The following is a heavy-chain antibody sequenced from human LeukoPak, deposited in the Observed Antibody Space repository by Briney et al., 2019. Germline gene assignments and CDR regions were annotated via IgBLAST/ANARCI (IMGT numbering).Heavy chain of an antibody. CDR3: ARGRGGKYCSGGSCYSYDYYYYYMDV. J-gene: IGHJ6*03. CDR1: GYTFTSYG. Sequence: ASVKVSCKASGYTFTSYGISWVRQAPGQGLEWMGWISAYNGNTNYAQKLQGRVTMTTDTSMSTAYMELRSLRSDDTAVYYCARGRGGKYCSGGSCYSYDYYYYYMDVWGKGTTVTVSS. D-gene: IGHD2-15*01. V-gene: IGHV1-18*01. CDR2: ISAYNGNT.